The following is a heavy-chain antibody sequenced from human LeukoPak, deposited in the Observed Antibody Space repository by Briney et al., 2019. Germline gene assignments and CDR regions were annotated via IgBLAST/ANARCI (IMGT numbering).Heavy chain of an antibody. CDR1: GYTFNDYY. V-gene: IGHV1-2*02. J-gene: IGHJ4*02. CDR2: INPNSGRT. Sequence: ASVKVSCKTSGYTFNDYYVHWVRQAPGQGLEWMGWINPNSGRTNYAPKFQGRVTLTTDTSISTAYMELSSLTSGDTALYFCARDSSDVLTGYYHFWGQGTLVTVSS. CDR3: ARDSSDVLTGYYHF. D-gene: IGHD3-9*01.